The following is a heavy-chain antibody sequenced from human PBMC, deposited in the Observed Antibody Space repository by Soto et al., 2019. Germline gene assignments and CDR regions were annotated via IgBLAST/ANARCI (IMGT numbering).Heavy chain of an antibody. Sequence: SVKVSCKASGGTFSSYTISWVRQAPGQGLEWMGRIIPILGIANYAQKFQGRVTITADKSTSTAYMGPSSLRSEDTAVYYCEGSYRYSGFHYWGQGTLVTVSS. V-gene: IGHV1-69*02. CDR3: EGSYRYSGFHY. D-gene: IGHD3-16*02. CDR2: IIPILGIA. J-gene: IGHJ4*02. CDR1: GGTFSSYT.